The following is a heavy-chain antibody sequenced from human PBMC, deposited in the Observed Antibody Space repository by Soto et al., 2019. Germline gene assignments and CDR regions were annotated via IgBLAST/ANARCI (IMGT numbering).Heavy chain of an antibody. Sequence: EVQLLESGGGLVQPGGSLRLSCAASGLTFTSNPMSWVRQAPGKGLEWISSVNHNGAATYYEDSVEGRFTISRDNSKETLYLQLNSLRVEDTGIYYCVRVGWMGIFSYYALDVWGQGTTVTVS. D-gene: IGHD3-3*01. CDR2: VNHNGAAT. V-gene: IGHV3-23*01. CDR1: GLTFTSNP. CDR3: VRVGWMGIFSYYALDV. J-gene: IGHJ6*02.